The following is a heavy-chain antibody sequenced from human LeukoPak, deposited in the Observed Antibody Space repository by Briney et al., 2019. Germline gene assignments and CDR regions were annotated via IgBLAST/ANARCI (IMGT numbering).Heavy chain of an antibody. Sequence: GGSLRLSCAASGFTFSSCGMHWVRQAPGKGLEWVAVIWYDGSNKYYADSVKGRFTISRDNSKNTLYLQMNSLRAEDTAVYYCARDLGSLATAAAAWGQGTLVTVSS. CDR1: GFTFSSCG. V-gene: IGHV3-33*01. D-gene: IGHD6-13*01. CDR2: IWYDGSNK. CDR3: ARDLGSLATAAAA. J-gene: IGHJ5*02.